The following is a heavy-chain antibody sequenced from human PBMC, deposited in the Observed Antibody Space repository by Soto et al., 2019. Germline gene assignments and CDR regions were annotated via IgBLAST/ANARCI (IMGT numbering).Heavy chain of an antibody. CDR2: IDSRGRTL. V-gene: IGHV3-11*01. CDR1: GFTFIDYS. J-gene: IGHJ4*02. D-gene: IGHD6-6*01. Sequence: WGSLRLSCVASGFTFIDYSISLIRQSPGKGLEWLAFIDSRGRTLSYADSVRGRFTISRDNAENSVYLQMDSLRADDTAVYYCARQAARNYIDSWGQGNSVTVSS. CDR3: ARQAARNYIDS.